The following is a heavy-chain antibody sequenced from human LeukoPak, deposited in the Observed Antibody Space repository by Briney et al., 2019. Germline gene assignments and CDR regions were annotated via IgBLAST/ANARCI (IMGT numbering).Heavy chain of an antibody. J-gene: IGHJ4*02. CDR3: VRRGDASSGWGDHDF. CDR1: GFTFSSYA. Sequence: PGGSLRLSCAASGFTFSSYATGWVRQAPGKGLEWVSTIGGSGDKTFYADSVKGRFTISRDNSKNMVHLQMNSLTGEDTALYYCVRRGDASSGWGDHDFWGQGALVTVSS. V-gene: IGHV3-23*01. CDR2: IGGSGDKT. D-gene: IGHD6-19*01.